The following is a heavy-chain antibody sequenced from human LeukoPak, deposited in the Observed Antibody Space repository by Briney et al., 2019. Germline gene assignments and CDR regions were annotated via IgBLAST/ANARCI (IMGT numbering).Heavy chain of an antibody. Sequence: SETLSLTCTVTGTSIRSGSYYWSWIRQPPGKGLEWIGYIYYSGSTNYNPSLKSRVTISVDTSKNQFSLKLSSVTAADTAVYYCARARWQWLVLLDYWGQGTLVTVSS. V-gene: IGHV4-61*01. D-gene: IGHD6-19*01. CDR3: ARARWQWLVLLDY. CDR1: GTSIRSGSYY. CDR2: IYYSGST. J-gene: IGHJ4*02.